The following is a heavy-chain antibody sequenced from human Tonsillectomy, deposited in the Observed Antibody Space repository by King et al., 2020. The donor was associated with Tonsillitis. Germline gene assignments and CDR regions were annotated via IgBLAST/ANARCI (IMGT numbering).Heavy chain of an antibody. J-gene: IGHJ6*02. CDR2: IKQDGSEK. CDR1: GFTFSSYW. V-gene: IGHV3-7*01. D-gene: IGHD6-19*01. Sequence: VQLVESVGGLVQPGGSLRLSCAASGFTFSSYWMSWVRQAPGKGLEWVANIKQDGSEKYYVDSVKGRFTISRDNAKNSLYLQMNSLRAEDTAVYYCARAPKYSSGWYNYYYGMDVWGQGTTVTVSS. CDR3: ARAPKYSSGWYNYYYGMDV.